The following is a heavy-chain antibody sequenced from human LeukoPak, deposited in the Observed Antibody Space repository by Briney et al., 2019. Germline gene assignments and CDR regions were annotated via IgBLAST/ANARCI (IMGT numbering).Heavy chain of an antibody. CDR3: ARERRDYNIPRHFDY. V-gene: IGHV3-33*01. CDR2: IWYDGSNK. Sequence: PGRSLRLSCAASGFTFSSYGTHWVRQAPGKGLEWVAVIWYDGSNKYYADSVKGRFTISRDNSKNTLYLQMNSMRAEDTAVYYCARERRDYNIPRHFDYWGQGTLVTVSS. CDR1: GFTFSSYG. D-gene: IGHD3-22*01. J-gene: IGHJ4*02.